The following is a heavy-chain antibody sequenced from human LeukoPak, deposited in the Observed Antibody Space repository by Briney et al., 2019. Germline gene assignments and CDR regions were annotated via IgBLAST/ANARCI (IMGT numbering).Heavy chain of an antibody. V-gene: IGHV1-18*01. Sequence: GASVKVSCKASGYTFTSYGIIWVRQAPGQGLEWMGWISAYNGNTNYAQKLQGRVTMTTDTSTSTAYMELRSLRSDDTAVYYCASGYCSSTSCYSVDYWGQGTLVTVSS. CDR2: ISAYNGNT. CDR3: ASGYCSSTSCYSVDY. D-gene: IGHD2-2*01. CDR1: GYTFTSYG. J-gene: IGHJ4*02.